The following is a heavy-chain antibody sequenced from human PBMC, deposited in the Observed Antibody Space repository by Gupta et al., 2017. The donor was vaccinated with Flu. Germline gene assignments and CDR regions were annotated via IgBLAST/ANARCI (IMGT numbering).Heavy chain of an antibody. CDR3: ARVLRVRMDYSMLELFNS. J-gene: IGHJ5*02. CDR1: GDSITSGGFY. Sequence: QVHLQESGPGLVKPSQTLSLTCTVSGDSITSGGFYWSWVRQPPGKGLEWVGYISHSGNTYYHPAVQSRRTISLDTAKNQFSRNLTSVTAEDKAVYYCARVLRVRMDYSMLELFNSWVRGTLVTVSS. D-gene: IGHD2-21*01. CDR2: ISHSGNT. V-gene: IGHV4-30-4*01.